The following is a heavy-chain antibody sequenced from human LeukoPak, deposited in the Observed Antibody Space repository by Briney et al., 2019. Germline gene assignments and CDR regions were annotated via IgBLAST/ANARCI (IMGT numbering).Heavy chain of an antibody. J-gene: IGHJ4*02. D-gene: IGHD4-17*01. Sequence: NSSETLSLTCTVSGGSISSYYWSWIRQPPGKGLEWIGYIYYSGSTNYNPSLKSRVTISVDTSKNQFSLKLSSVTAADTAVYYCATCPDYGDYGYFDYWGQGTLVTVSS. CDR3: ATCPDYGDYGYFDY. V-gene: IGHV4-59*01. CDR1: GGSISSYY. CDR2: IYYSGST.